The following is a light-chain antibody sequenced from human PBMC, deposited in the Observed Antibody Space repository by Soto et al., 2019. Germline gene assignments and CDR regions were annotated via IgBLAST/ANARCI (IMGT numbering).Light chain of an antibody. CDR2: EVS. J-gene: IGLJ1*01. CDR3: SSYTSSSTLPYV. CDR1: SSDVGGYNY. Sequence: QSVLTQPASVSGSPGQSITISCTGTSSDVGGYNYVSWNQQHPGKAPKLMIYEVSNRPSGVSNRFSGSKSGNTASLTISGLQAEDEADYYCSSYTSSSTLPYVFGTGTKLTVL. V-gene: IGLV2-14*01.